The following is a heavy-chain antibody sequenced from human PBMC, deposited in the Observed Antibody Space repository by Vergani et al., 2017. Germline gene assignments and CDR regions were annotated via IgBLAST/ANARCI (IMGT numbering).Heavy chain of an antibody. CDR1: GGSISRGSYY. Sequence: QVQLQESGPGLVKPSQTLSLTCTVSGGSISRGSYYWSWIRQPAGKGLEWIGRIYTSGSTNYNPSLKSRVTISVDTSKNQFSLKLSSVTAADTAVYYCARGYYRYSSGWYSGGRPDYWGQGTLVTVSS. CDR3: ARGYYRYSSGWYSGGRPDY. D-gene: IGHD6-19*01. V-gene: IGHV4-61*02. CDR2: IYTSGST. J-gene: IGHJ4*02.